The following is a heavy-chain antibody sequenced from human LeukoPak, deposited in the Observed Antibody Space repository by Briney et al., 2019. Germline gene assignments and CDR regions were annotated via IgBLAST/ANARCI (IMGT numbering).Heavy chain of an antibody. CDR3: ARYYDSAGYYVGRFDY. Sequence: GGSLRLSCAVSGFTFSVYWMSWVRQAPGEGLEWVANIKQDGSEKYYVDSVKGRFTISRDNAKNSLYLQMNSLRAEDTAVYYCARYYDSAGYYVGRFDYWGQGTLVTVSS. CDR2: IKQDGSEK. V-gene: IGHV3-7*01. D-gene: IGHD3-22*01. J-gene: IGHJ4*02. CDR1: GFTFSVYW.